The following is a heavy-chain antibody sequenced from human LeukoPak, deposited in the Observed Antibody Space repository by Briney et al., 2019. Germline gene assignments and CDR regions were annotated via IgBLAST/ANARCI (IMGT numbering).Heavy chain of an antibody. V-gene: IGHV1-69*06. CDR2: IIPIFGTA. CDR3: ARVGYDSSGLLLGRVDY. Sequence: SVKVSCKASGGTFSSYAISWVRQAPGQGLEWMGGIIPIFGTANYAQKFQGRVTITADKSTSTAYMELSSLRSEDTAVYYCARVGYDSSGLLLGRVDYWGQGTLVTVSS. J-gene: IGHJ4*02. D-gene: IGHD3-22*01. CDR1: GGTFSSYA.